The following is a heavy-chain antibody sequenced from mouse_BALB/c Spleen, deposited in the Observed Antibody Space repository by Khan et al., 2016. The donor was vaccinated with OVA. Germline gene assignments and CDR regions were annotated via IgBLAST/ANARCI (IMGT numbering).Heavy chain of an antibody. CDR2: ISSGGSFT. CDR1: GYTLSDYG. V-gene: IGHV5-9-3*01. D-gene: IGHD1-1*01. J-gene: IGHJ2*03. Sequence: EVELEESGGDLVKPGGSLKLSCAASGYTLSDYGLSWVRPPPAKRLVWVATISSGGSFTYYLASVKGRFTISRDSAKNRLYLQMSSLRSEDTAIYYCARTPGYYGSNYFDQWGQGTSLTVSS. CDR3: ARTPGYYGSNYFDQ.